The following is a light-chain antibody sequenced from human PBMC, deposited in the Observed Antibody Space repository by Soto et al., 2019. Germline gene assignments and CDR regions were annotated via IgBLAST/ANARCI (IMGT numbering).Light chain of an antibody. J-gene: IGKJ5*01. CDR3: PKYGSSLPIT. CDR2: GAS. V-gene: IGKV3-20*01. Sequence: EIVLTQSPGTLSLSPGERATLSCRASQSVSSSYLAWYQQKPGQAPRLLIYGASSRATGIPDRFSGSGSGTDFAITISRMETEDFAVYYCPKYGSSLPITFGQGKRLE. CDR1: QSVSSSY.